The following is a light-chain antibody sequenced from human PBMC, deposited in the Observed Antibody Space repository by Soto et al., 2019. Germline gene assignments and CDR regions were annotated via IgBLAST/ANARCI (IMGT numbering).Light chain of an antibody. Sequence: QSALTQPRSMSGSPGQSVTISCTGTNSDVGGYNYVSWYQQHPGKAPKLMIYDVTKRPSGVPDRVSGSKSGNTASLTISGLQAEDEGDYYCCSYAGSYTSLFGGGTKLTVL. CDR3: CSYAGSYTSL. V-gene: IGLV2-11*01. CDR1: NSDVGGYNY. CDR2: DVT. J-gene: IGLJ2*01.